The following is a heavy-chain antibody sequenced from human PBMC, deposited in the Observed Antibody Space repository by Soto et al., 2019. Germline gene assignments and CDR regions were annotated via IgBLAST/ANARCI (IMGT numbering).Heavy chain of an antibody. CDR1: GGSISSYY. CDR3: ARDIWGGYDVFDY. CDR2: IYYSGST. D-gene: IGHD5-12*01. Sequence: SETLSLTCTVSGGSISSYYWSWIRQPPGKGLEWIGYIYYSGSTNYNPSLKSRVTISVDTSKNQFSLKLSSVTAADTAVYYCARDIWGGYDVFDYWGQGTLVTVSS. V-gene: IGHV4-59*01. J-gene: IGHJ4*02.